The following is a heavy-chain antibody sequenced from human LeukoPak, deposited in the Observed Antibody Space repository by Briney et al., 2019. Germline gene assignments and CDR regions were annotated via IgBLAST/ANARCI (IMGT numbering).Heavy chain of an antibody. CDR1: GFTFSSYS. J-gene: IGHJ4*02. CDR2: ISSSSSYI. Sequence: GGSLRLSCAASGFTFSSYSMNWVRQAPGKWLEWVSSISSSSSYIYYADSVKGRFTISRDNAKNSLYLQMNSLRAEDTAVYYCASSSIAARRAFDYWGQGTLVTVSS. V-gene: IGHV3-21*01. D-gene: IGHD6-6*01. CDR3: ASSSIAARRAFDY.